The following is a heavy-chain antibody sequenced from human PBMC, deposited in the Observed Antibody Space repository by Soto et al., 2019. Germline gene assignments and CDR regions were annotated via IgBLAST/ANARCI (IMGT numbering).Heavy chain of an antibody. CDR2: MNPNSGNT. D-gene: IGHD3-22*01. Sequence: XSGKGSCKASVYTFTSYDINWVRQATGQGLEWMGWMNPNSGNTGYAQKFQGRVTMTRNTSISTAYMELSSLRSEDTAVYYCALAPHYYDSSGYYYCWGQGTLVTVSS. CDR1: VYTFTSYD. V-gene: IGHV1-8*01. J-gene: IGHJ4*02. CDR3: ALAPHYYDSSGYYYC.